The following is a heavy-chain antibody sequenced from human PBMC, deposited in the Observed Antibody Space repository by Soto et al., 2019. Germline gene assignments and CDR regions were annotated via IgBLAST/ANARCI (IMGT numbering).Heavy chain of an antibody. CDR1: GGSFSGYY. CDR2: INHSGST. D-gene: IGHD3-22*01. Sequence: PSETLSLTCAVYGGSFSGYYWSWIRQPPGKGLEWIGEINHSGSTYYNPSLKSRVTISVDTSKNQFSLKLSSVTAADTAVYYCARWEDYYDSSGYDYWGQGTLVTV. J-gene: IGHJ4*02. CDR3: ARWEDYYDSSGYDY. V-gene: IGHV4-34*01.